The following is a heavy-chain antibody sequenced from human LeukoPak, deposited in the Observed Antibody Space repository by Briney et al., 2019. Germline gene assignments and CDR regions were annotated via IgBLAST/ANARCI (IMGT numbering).Heavy chain of an antibody. CDR1: GGSISSYY. V-gene: IGHV4-59*01. Sequence: SETLSLTCTVSGGSISSYYWSWIRQPPGKGLEWIGYIYYSGSTNYNPSLKSRVTISVDTPKNQFSLKLSSVTAADTAVYYCARVVGGSTYYFDYWGQGTLVTVSS. CDR3: ARVVGGSTYYFDY. J-gene: IGHJ4*02. CDR2: IYYSGST. D-gene: IGHD3-10*01.